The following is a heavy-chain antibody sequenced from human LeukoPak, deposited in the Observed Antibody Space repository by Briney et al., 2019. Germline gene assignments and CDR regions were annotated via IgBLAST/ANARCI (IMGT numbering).Heavy chain of an antibody. D-gene: IGHD3-16*01. CDR1: GIAFSSHW. V-gene: IGHV3-7*01. CDR2: VDREGSDK. J-gene: IGHJ6*02. Sequence: GGSLRLSCAASGIAFSSHWMNWVRQAPGKGLEWVANVDREGSDKNYVDSVKGRFTISRDNAKNSLYLQMNSLRVEDTAVYYCARDGVPGGRDVWGQGTTVTVS. CDR3: ARDGVPGGRDV.